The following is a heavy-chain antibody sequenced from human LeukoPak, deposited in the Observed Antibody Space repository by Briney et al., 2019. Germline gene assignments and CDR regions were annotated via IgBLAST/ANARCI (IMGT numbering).Heavy chain of an antibody. CDR2: IYYSGST. J-gene: IGHJ5*02. V-gene: IGHV4-39*07. Sequence: PSETLSLTCTVSGGSISSSSYYWGWIRQPPGKGLEWIGSIYYSGSTYYNPSLKSRVTISVDTSKNQFSLKLSSVTAADTAVYYCARWIVVATEPGNWFDPWGQGTLVTVSS. CDR3: ARWIVVATEPGNWFDP. CDR1: GGSISSSSYY. D-gene: IGHD3-22*01.